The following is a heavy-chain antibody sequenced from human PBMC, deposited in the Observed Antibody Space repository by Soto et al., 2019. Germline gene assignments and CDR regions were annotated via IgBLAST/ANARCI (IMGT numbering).Heavy chain of an antibody. CDR3: ARWAGRVRDYGGPFDY. V-gene: IGHV1-18*04. Sequence: QVELVQSGAEVKNPGASVTVSCKASGEFFTTYGISWVRQAPGQGLEWMGWISTYSTNTNYAPKFQGRLLLTADTSTTTAHMDLRSLRPDDTAVYYGARWAGRVRDYGGPFDYWGQGALVTVSP. CDR1: GEFFTTYG. CDR2: ISTYSTNT. J-gene: IGHJ4*02. D-gene: IGHD4-17*01.